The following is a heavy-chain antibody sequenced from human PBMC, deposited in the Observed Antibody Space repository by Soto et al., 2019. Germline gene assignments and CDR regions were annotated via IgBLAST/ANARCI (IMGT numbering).Heavy chain of an antibody. J-gene: IGHJ4*02. CDR1: GFTFSSYW. Sequence: EVQLVESGGGLVQPGGSLRLSCAASGFTFSSYWMHWVRQAPGKGLVWVSRISPDGSITNYADSVKGRFTISRDNAKNTLFLQMNSLRAEDTAVYYCTREVATVPDYWGQGILVTVSS. V-gene: IGHV3-74*01. CDR2: ISPDGSIT. D-gene: IGHD6-13*01. CDR3: TREVATVPDY.